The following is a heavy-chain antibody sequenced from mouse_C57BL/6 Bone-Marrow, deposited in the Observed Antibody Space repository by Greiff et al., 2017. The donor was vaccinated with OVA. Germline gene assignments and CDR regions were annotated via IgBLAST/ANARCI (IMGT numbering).Heavy chain of an antibody. D-gene: IGHD1-1*02. CDR2: IYPGSGST. V-gene: IGHV1-55*01. CDR1: GYTFTSYW. Sequence: VQLQQPGAELVKPGASVKMSCKASGYTFTSYWITWVKQRPGQGLEWIGDIYPGSGSTNYNEKFKSKATLTVDTSSSTAYMQLSSLTSEDDAVYYCARRKNGRRKRDWFAYWGQGTLVTVSA. J-gene: IGHJ3*01. CDR3: ARRKNGRRKRDWFAY.